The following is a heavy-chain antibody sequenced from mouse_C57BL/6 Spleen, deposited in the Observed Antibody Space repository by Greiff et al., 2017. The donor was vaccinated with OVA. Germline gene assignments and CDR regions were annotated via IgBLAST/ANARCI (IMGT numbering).Heavy chain of an antibody. CDR3: ARGAPTGTSYWYFDV. CDR2: ISDGGSYT. Sequence: EVNLVESGGGLVKPGGSLKLSCAASGFTFSSYAMSWVRQTPEKRLEWVATISDGGSYTYYPDNVKGRFTISRDNAKNNLYLQMSHLKSEDTAMYYCARGAPTGTSYWYFDVWGTGTTVTVSS. CDR1: GFTFSSYA. D-gene: IGHD4-1*02. V-gene: IGHV5-4*03. J-gene: IGHJ1*03.